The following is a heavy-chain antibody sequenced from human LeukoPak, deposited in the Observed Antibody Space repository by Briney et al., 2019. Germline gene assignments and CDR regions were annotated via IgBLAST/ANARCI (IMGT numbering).Heavy chain of an antibody. Sequence: GASVKVSCKASGYTFTSYGISWVRQAPGQGLEWMGIINPSGGSTSYAQKFQGRVTMTRDTSTSTVYMELSSLRSEDTAVYYCARDAPRQWFPPDYYFDYWGQGTLVTVSS. CDR2: INPSGGST. CDR1: GYTFTSYG. V-gene: IGHV1-46*01. D-gene: IGHD3-22*01. J-gene: IGHJ4*02. CDR3: ARDAPRQWFPPDYYFDY.